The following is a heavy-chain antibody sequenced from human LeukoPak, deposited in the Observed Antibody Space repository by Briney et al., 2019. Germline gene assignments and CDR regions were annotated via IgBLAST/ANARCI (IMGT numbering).Heavy chain of an antibody. V-gene: IGHV3-64*02. CDR1: GFGFGYYH. D-gene: IGHD3-22*01. Sequence: PGGSLRLACAASGFGFGYYHMHWVRQAPGKGLECVSAISSNGRSTHYADSVKGRFIISRDNSNNTLYLQVGSLKPEDTAVYYCARFVSSGPLWGQGTKATVSS. J-gene: IGHJ3*01. CDR2: ISSNGRST. CDR3: ARFVSSGPL.